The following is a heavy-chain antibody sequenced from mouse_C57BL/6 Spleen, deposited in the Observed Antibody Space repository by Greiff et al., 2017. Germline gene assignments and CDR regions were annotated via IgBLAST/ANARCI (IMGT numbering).Heavy chain of an antibody. CDR2: ISSGSSTI. D-gene: IGHD4-1*01. CDR3: ARPDWDGYYFDY. V-gene: IGHV5-17*01. CDR1: GFTFSDYG. J-gene: IGHJ2*01. Sequence: EVQRVESGGGLVKPGGSLKLSCAASGFTFSDYGMHWVRQAPEKGLEWVAYISSGSSTIYYADTVKGRFTISRDNAKNTLYLQMSSLRSEDTAMYYCARPDWDGYYFDYWGQGTTLTVSS.